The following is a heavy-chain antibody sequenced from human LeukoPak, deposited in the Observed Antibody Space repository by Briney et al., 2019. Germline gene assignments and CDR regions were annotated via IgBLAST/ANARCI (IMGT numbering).Heavy chain of an antibody. V-gene: IGHV3-23*01. J-gene: IGHJ4*02. CDR3: AKVRSRFFDY. D-gene: IGHD3-3*01. CDR1: GFTFSSYS. Sequence: QTGGSLRLSCAASGFTFSSYSMSWVRQAPGKGLEWVSTIHSSGGDTYYADSVKGRFTISRDSSKNTLYLQMNSLRAEDTALYYCAKVRSRFFDYWGQGTLVTVSS. CDR2: IHSSGGDT.